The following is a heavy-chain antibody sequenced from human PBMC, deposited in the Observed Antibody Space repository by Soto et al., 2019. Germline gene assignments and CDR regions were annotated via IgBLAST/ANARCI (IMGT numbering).Heavy chain of an antibody. CDR3: ARGDPRPNYYYYGMDV. CDR1: GGSFSGYY. CDR2: INHSGST. V-gene: IGHV4-34*01. J-gene: IGHJ6*02. Sequence: QVQLQQWGAGLLKPSETLSLTCAVYGGSFSGYYWSWIRQPPGKGLEWIGEINHSGSTNYNPSLKSRVNISVDTSKNQFSLKLSSVTAADKAVYYCARGDPRPNYYYYGMDVWGQGTTVTVSS.